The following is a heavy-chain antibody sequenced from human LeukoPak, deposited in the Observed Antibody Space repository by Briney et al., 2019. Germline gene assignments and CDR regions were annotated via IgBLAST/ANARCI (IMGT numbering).Heavy chain of an antibody. D-gene: IGHD6-25*01. Sequence: PGGSLRLSCAASGFTFSYYAMSWVRQAPGKGLEWVSTITDSGDGTHYADSVTGRFTISRDNSKNTLYLQMHSLRAEDTAVYYCAKGGIPAWYMDVWGKGTTVTVSS. J-gene: IGHJ6*03. CDR1: GFTFSYYA. CDR3: AKGGIPAWYMDV. V-gene: IGHV3-23*01. CDR2: ITDSGDGT.